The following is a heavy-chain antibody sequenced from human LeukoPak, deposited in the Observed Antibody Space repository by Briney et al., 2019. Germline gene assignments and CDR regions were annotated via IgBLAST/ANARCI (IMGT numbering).Heavy chain of an antibody. J-gene: IGHJ2*01. Sequence: GGSLRLSCAASGFTFSSYSMNWVRQAPGKGLEWVSYISSSSSTIYYADSVKGRFTISRDNAKNSLYLQMNSLRAEDTAVHYCARDKYYYDSSGYYEDHWYFDLWGRGTLVTVSS. CDR1: GFTFSSYS. V-gene: IGHV3-48*01. CDR3: ARDKYYYDSSGYYEDHWYFDL. D-gene: IGHD3-22*01. CDR2: ISSSSSTI.